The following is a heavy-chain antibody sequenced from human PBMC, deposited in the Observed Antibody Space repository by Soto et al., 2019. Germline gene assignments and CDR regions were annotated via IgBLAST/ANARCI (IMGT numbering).Heavy chain of an antibody. CDR1: GGSISSSNW. J-gene: IGHJ5*02. CDR2: ISYSGST. CDR3: ARDYMVRGVMRWFDP. Sequence: QVQLQESGPGLVKPSATLSLTCAVSGGSISSSNWWSWVRQPPGKGLEWIGKISYSGSTNYNPSLKNRVCISGNKSENHFSLKLSSVTAADTAVYYCARDYMVRGVMRWFDPWGQGTLVTVSS. V-gene: IGHV4-4*02. D-gene: IGHD3-10*01.